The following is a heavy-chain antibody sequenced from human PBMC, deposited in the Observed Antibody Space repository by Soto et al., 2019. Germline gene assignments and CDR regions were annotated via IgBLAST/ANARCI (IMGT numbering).Heavy chain of an antibody. Sequence: SETLSLTCTVSGGSISSYYLSWIRQPPGKGLEWIGYIYYSGSTNYNPSLKSRVTISVDTSKNQFSLKLSSVTAADTAVYYCARYSTVTVPDYWGQGTLVTVSS. J-gene: IGHJ4*02. CDR2: IYYSGST. CDR3: ARYSTVTVPDY. D-gene: IGHD4-17*01. V-gene: IGHV4-59*08. CDR1: GGSISSYY.